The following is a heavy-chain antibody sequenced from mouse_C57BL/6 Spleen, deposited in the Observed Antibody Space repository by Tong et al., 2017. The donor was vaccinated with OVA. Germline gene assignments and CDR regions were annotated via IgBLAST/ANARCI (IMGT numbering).Heavy chain of an antibody. CDR1: GFTFSSFG. V-gene: IGHV5-17*02. J-gene: IGHJ2*01. CDR3: ATGNPYYFDY. Sequence: DVQLVESGGGLVQPGGSRKLSCAASGFTFSSFGMHWVRQAPEKGLEWVAYISSGSSTIYYADTVKGRFTISRDNPKNTRFLKMTSLRSEDTAMYYCATGNPYYFDYWGQGTTLTVSS. D-gene: IGHD2-1*01. CDR2: ISSGSSTI.